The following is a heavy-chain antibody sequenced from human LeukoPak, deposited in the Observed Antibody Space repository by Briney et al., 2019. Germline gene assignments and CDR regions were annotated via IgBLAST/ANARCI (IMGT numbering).Heavy chain of an antibody. V-gene: IGHV1-69*04. J-gene: IGHJ4*02. CDR3: ARGGDSSGSHSGY. CDR2: IIPILGIA. CDR1: GGTFSSYA. Sequence: GASVKVSCKASGGTFSSYAISWVRQAPGQGLEWMGRIIPILGIANYAQKFQGRVTITADKSTSTAYMELSSLRSEDTAVYYCARGGDSSGSHSGYWGQGTLVTVSS. D-gene: IGHD3-22*01.